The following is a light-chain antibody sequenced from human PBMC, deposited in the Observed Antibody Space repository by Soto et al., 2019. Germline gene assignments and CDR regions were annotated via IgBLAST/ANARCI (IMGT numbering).Light chain of an antibody. V-gene: IGKV1-5*01. CDR2: DAS. Sequence: DIQMTQSPSTLSASVGDRVTITCRASQSISSWLAWYQQKPGKAPKLLLYDASSLESGVPSRFSSSGSGTEFPLTSSILQPDYVATYYCQQYIEGYTFGQGTKLEIK. CDR3: QQYIEGYT. CDR1: QSISSW. J-gene: IGKJ2*01.